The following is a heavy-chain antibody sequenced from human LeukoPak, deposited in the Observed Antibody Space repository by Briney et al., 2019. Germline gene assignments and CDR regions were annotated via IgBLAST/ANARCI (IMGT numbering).Heavy chain of an antibody. CDR2: IYYSGST. V-gene: IGHV4-59*12. D-gene: IGHD2-2*01. CDR1: GGSISSYY. J-gene: IGHJ6*02. CDR3: ARGPSRYYGMDV. Sequence: PSETLSLTCTVSGGSISSYYWSWIRQPPGKGLEWIWYIYYSGSTYYNPSLKSRVTISVDTSKNQFSLKLSSVTAADTAVYYCARGPSRYYGMDVWGQGTTVTVSS.